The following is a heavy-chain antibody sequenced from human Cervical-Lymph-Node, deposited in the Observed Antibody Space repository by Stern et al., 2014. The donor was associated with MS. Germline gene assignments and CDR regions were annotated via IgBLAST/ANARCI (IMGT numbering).Heavy chain of an antibody. V-gene: IGHV4-31*03. CDR1: GGSISSVGYY. CDR2: LSYSGDT. Sequence: QVQLQESGPGLVKPSQTLSLTCTVSGGSISSVGYYWSWIRQHPGKGLEWIGYLSYSGDTYYNPSLESRLTISVDTSKTQFSLKLLAVTAADTAVYYCSRGGERYIYYYGMDVWGQGTTVTVSS. J-gene: IGHJ6*02. CDR3: SRGGERYIYYYGMDV. D-gene: IGHD3-16*01.